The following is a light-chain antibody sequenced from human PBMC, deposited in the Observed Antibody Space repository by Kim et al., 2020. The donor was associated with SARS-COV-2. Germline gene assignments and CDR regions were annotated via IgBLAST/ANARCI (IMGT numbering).Light chain of an antibody. Sequence: SVAPRESATLSCRASQSVSSNLAWYQQKPGQAPRLLIYGASTRATGIPARFSGSGSGTEFTLTISSLQSKDFAVYYCQQYNNWWTFGQGTKVDIK. CDR1: QSVSSN. CDR3: QQYNNWWT. CDR2: GAS. J-gene: IGKJ1*01. V-gene: IGKV3-15*01.